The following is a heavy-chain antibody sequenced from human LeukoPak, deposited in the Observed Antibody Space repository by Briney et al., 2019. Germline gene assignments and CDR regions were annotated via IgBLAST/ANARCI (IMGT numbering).Heavy chain of an antibody. CDR1: GFIFSGYT. CDR2: INHSGST. V-gene: IGHV4-34*01. J-gene: IGHJ4*02. Sequence: PGGSLILSCAASGFIFSGYTMNWVRQAPGKGLEWIGEINHSGSTNYNPSLKSRVTISVDTSKNQFSLKLSSVTAADTAVYYCARGQWLDNSWGQGTLVTVSS. CDR3: ARGQWLDNS. D-gene: IGHD6-19*01.